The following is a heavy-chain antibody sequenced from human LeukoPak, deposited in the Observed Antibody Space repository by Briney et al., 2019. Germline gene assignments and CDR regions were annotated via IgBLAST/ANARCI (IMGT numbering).Heavy chain of an antibody. J-gene: IGHJ6*02. V-gene: IGHV3-21*01. CDR1: GFTFSSYS. Sequence: GGSLRLSCAASGFTFSSYSMNWVRQAPGKGLEWVSSISSSSSCIYYADSVKGRFTISRDNAKNSLYLQMNSLRDEDTAVYYCARARVRRGCYLHYSCMENWGHGTTFTVYS. CDR2: ISSSSSCI. D-gene: IGHD2-15*01. CDR3: ARARVRRGCYLHYSCMEN.